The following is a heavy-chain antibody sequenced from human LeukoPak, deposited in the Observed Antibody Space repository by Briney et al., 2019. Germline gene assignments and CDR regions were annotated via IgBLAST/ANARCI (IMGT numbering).Heavy chain of an antibody. CDR2: ISSSGSTI. D-gene: IGHD4-23*01. CDR3: ARDRDSYGGTHFDY. Sequence: GGSLRLSCAASGFTFSSYEMNWVRQAPGKGLEWVSYISSSGSTIYYADSVKGRFTISRDNAKNSLYLQMNSLRAEDTAVYYCARDRDSYGGTHFDYWGRGTLVTVSS. V-gene: IGHV3-48*03. J-gene: IGHJ4*02. CDR1: GFTFSSYE.